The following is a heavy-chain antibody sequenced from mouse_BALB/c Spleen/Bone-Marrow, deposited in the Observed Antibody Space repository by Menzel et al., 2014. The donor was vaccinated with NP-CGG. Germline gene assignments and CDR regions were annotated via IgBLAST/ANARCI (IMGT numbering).Heavy chain of an antibody. V-gene: IGHV1-69*02. CDR2: IDPSDSYT. Sequence: QVQLQQSGAELVKPGASVKLSCKASGYTFTSYWMHWVKQRPGQGLEWIGEIDPSDSYTNYNQKFKGKATLTVDKSSSTAYMQLSSLTSEDSAVYYCAITTVVATGDYWGQDTTLTVSS. J-gene: IGHJ2*01. D-gene: IGHD1-1*01. CDR1: GYTFTSYW. CDR3: AITTVVATGDY.